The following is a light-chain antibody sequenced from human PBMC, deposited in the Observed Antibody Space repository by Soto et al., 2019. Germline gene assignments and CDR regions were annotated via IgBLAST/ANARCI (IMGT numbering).Light chain of an antibody. CDR3: SSYTSSSTRV. Sequence: QSALTQPASVSGSPGQSITISCTGTSSDVGGYNYVSWYQQHPGKAPKLMIYEVSNRPSGVSNRFSGSKSCNTASLTISGLQAEDDADYYCSSYTSSSTRVFGGGTKLTVL. CDR1: SSDVGGYNY. J-gene: IGLJ3*02. CDR2: EVS. V-gene: IGLV2-14*01.